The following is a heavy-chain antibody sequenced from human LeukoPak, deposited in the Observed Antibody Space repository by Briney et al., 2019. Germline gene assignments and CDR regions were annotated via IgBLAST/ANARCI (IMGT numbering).Heavy chain of an antibody. CDR1: GFIFSNYA. J-gene: IGHJ4*02. CDR2: ISGRSDNT. CDR3: AKLGDYDVLTGYYVSDF. Sequence: PGASLRLSCAASGFIFSNYAMYWVRQAPGKGLEWVSAISGRSDNTYYADSVKGRFTLSRDSSKNTLYLQMNSLRADDTAVYYCAKLGDYDVLTGYYVSDFWGQGTLVTVSS. D-gene: IGHD3-9*01. V-gene: IGHV3-23*01.